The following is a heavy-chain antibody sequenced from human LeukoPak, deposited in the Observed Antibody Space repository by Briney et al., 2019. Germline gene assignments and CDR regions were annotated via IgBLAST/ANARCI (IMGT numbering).Heavy chain of an antibody. CDR3: AKTSIAYSSGWSPFDY. Sequence: KTGGSLRLSCATSGFTFTDYYMTWIRQAPGKGLEWISYISVSGTTMYYADSVKGRFTISRDNAKNSLYLQMNSLRAEDTAVYYCAKTSIAYSSGWSPFDYWGQGTLVTVSS. CDR2: ISVSGTTM. J-gene: IGHJ4*02. D-gene: IGHD6-19*01. CDR1: GFTFTDYY. V-gene: IGHV3-11*04.